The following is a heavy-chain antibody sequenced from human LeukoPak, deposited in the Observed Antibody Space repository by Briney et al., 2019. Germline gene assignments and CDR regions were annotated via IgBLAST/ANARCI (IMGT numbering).Heavy chain of an antibody. V-gene: IGHV4-39*07. J-gene: IGHJ3*02. Sequence: PSETLSLTCTVSGGSINGSNYYWGWIRQPPGKGLEWIGSIFYSGTTYYNPSLKSRVTISVDMSKNHFSLKMSSVTAADTAVYYCSRDGIYYARSAYSPSGPIWGQGTMVTVSS. CDR1: GGSINGSNYY. CDR3: SRDGIYYARSAYSPSGPI. CDR2: IFYSGTT. D-gene: IGHD3-22*01.